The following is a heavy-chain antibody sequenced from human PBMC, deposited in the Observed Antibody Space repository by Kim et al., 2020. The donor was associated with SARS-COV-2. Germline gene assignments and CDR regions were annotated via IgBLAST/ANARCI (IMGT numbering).Heavy chain of an antibody. V-gene: IGHV4-39*01. CDR3: ARQIAGGPFDI. Sequence: SETLSLTCTVSGGSISSSTYYWGWIRQPPGKGLEWIGSLYYRGSTYYNPSLKSRVTISADTSENQFSLRLSSVTAADTAVYYCARQIAGGPFDIWGQGT. J-gene: IGHJ3*02. D-gene: IGHD1-26*01. CDR2: LYYRGST. CDR1: GGSISSSTYY.